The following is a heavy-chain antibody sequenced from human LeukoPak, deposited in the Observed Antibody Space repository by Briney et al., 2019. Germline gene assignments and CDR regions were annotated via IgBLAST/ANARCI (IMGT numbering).Heavy chain of an antibody. D-gene: IGHD6-13*01. V-gene: IGHV1-2*02. CDR1: GYTFTGYY. Sequence: ASVKVSCKASGYTFTGYYMHWVRQAPGQGLEWMGWINPNSGGTNYAQKFQGRVSMTRDTSISTAYMELSRLRSDDTAVYYCARERQIAAAGTFDYWGQGTRVTVSS. J-gene: IGHJ4*02. CDR3: ARERQIAAAGTFDY. CDR2: INPNSGGT.